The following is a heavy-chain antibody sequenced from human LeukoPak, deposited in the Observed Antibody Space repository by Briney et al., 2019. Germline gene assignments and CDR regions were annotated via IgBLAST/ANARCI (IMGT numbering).Heavy chain of an antibody. J-gene: IGHJ4*02. D-gene: IGHD3-9*01. CDR2: INPNSGGT. V-gene: IGHV1-2*02. Sequence: ASVKVSCKASGYTFTGYYMHWVRQAPGQGLEWMGWINPNSGGTNYVQKFQGRVTMTRDTSISTAYMELSRLRSDDTAVYYCARMGLRYFDWTSLDYWGQGTLVTVSS. CDR3: ARMGLRYFDWTSLDY. CDR1: GYTFTGYY.